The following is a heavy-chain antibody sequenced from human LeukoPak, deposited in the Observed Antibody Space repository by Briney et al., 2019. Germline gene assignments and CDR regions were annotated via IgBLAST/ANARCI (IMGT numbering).Heavy chain of an antibody. CDR1: GGSISSGDYY. V-gene: IGHV4-30-4*01. Sequence: PSETLSLTCTVSGGSISSGDYYWSWIRQPPGKGLEWIGYIYYSGSTYYNPSLKSRVTISVDTSKNQFSPKLSSVTAADTAVYYCARGYNWDDRAFDIWGQGTMVTVSS. J-gene: IGHJ3*02. D-gene: IGHD1-20*01. CDR2: IYYSGST. CDR3: ARGYNWDDRAFDI.